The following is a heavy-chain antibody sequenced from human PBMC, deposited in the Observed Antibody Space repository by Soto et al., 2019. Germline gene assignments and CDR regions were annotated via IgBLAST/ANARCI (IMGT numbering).Heavy chain of an antibody. D-gene: IGHD4-17*01. CDR2: IYSGGST. CDR1: GFTVSSNY. Sequence: EVQLVESGGGLVQPGGSLRLSCAASGFTVSSNYMSWVRQAPGKGLEWVSVIYSGGSTYYADSVKGRFTISRDNSKNTLYLQMNSLRAEDTSVYYCARDRNYGDRYYFDYWCQGTLVTVSS. V-gene: IGHV3-66*01. J-gene: IGHJ4*02. CDR3: ARDRNYGDRYYFDY.